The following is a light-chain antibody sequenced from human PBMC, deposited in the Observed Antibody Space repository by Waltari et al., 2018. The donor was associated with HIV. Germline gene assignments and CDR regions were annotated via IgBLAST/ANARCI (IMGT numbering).Light chain of an antibody. CDR1: SSDVGSYDY. Sequence: QSALTQPASVSGSPGQSITISCSGTSSDVGSYDYVSWYQQHPGKAPKFMIYDVSKRPSGVSDRFSGSKSGNTASLTISGLQAEDEADYYCCSYADTSTLIFGGGTKLTVL. V-gene: IGLV2-23*02. CDR2: DVS. J-gene: IGLJ2*01. CDR3: CSYADTSTLI.